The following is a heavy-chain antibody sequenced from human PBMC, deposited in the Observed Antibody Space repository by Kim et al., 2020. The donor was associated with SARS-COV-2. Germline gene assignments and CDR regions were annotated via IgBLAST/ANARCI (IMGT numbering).Heavy chain of an antibody. CDR3: ARDPGAVAGNLVFDY. V-gene: IGHV3-30*01. Sequence: DSVKGRFTISRDNSKNTLYLQMNSLRAEDTAVYYCARDPGAVAGNLVFDYWGQGTLVTVSS. J-gene: IGHJ4*02. D-gene: IGHD6-19*01.